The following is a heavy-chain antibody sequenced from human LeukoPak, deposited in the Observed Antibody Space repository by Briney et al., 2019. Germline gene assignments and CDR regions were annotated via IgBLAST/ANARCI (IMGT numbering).Heavy chain of an antibody. CDR3: ARDCSGTSCYPYYYYMDV. V-gene: IGHV3-21*01. CDR1: GFTFSSYS. D-gene: IGHD2-2*01. CDR2: ISSSSSYI. J-gene: IGHJ6*03. Sequence: GGSLRLSCAASGFTFSSYSMNWVRQAPGKGLEGVSSISSSSSYIYYADSVKGRFTISRDNAKNSLYLQMNSLRAGDTAVYYCARDCSGTSCYPYYYYMDVWGKGTTVTVSS.